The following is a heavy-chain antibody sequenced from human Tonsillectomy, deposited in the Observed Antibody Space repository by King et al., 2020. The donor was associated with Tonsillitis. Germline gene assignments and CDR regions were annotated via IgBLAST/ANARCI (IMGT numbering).Heavy chain of an antibody. J-gene: IGHJ3*02. CDR1: GGSISSGDYY. CDR3: ARASERFLENDAFDI. CDR2: IYYSGGT. D-gene: IGHD3-3*01. V-gene: IGHV4-30-4*01. Sequence: VQLQESGPGLVKPSQTLSLTCTVSGGSISSGDYYWSWIRQPPGKGLEWIGYIYYSGGTYYNPSLKSRVTISVDTSKNQFSLKLSSVTAADTAVYYCARASERFLENDAFDIWGQGTMVTVSS.